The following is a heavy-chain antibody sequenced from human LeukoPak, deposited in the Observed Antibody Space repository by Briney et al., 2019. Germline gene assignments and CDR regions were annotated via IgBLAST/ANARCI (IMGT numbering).Heavy chain of an antibody. CDR2: IIPIFGTA. V-gene: IGHV1-69*13. Sequence: ASVKVSCKASGGTFSSYAISWVRQAPGQGLEWMGGIIPIFGTANYAQKFQGRVTITAGESTSTAYMELSSLRSEDTAVYYCARDRRPYDSSGYYYFDYWGQGTLVTVSS. CDR3: ARDRRPYDSSGYYYFDY. CDR1: GGTFSSYA. D-gene: IGHD3-22*01. J-gene: IGHJ4*02.